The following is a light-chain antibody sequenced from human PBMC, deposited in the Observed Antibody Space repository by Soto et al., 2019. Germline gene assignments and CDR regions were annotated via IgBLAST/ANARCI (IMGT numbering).Light chain of an antibody. V-gene: IGKV1-17*03. CDR3: QRNNSHSIT. Sequence: VHMTQSPSAMSASVGDRVTITCRASQGIRNYLAWVQQKPGKVPKRLIYDASSLESGVPSRFSGRAARTQSIPTISILHEDYSVYYYQQRNNSHSITFGQGTRPEVK. J-gene: IGKJ5*01. CDR2: DAS. CDR1: QGIRNY.